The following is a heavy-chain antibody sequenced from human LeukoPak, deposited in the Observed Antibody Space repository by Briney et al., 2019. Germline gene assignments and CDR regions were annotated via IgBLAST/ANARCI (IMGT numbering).Heavy chain of an antibody. J-gene: IGHJ4*02. Sequence: GGSLRLSCAASGFTFSSYSMSWVRHAPGKGLEWVSYISSSSSSMFYADSVRGRFTISRDNAKNSLYLQMNSLRDEDTAVYYCARFTGYNSGWPFDYWGQGTLVTVSS. D-gene: IGHD6-19*01. CDR3: ARFTGYNSGWPFDY. V-gene: IGHV3-48*02. CDR2: ISSSSSSM. CDR1: GFTFSSYS.